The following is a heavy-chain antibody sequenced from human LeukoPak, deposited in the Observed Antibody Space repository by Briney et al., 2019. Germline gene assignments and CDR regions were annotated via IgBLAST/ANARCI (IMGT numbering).Heavy chain of an antibody. J-gene: IGHJ4*02. V-gene: IGHV4-30-4*01. D-gene: IGHD3-22*01. CDR1: GGSISSGDYY. CDR3: ARDHSSSGSPTAIDY. CDR2: IYYSGST. Sequence: PSETLSLTCTVSGGSISSGDYYWSWIRQPPGKGLEWIGYIYYSGSTHYNPSLKSRVTISVDTSKNQFSLKLNSVTAADTAVYYCARDHSSSGSPTAIDYWGQGTLVTVSS.